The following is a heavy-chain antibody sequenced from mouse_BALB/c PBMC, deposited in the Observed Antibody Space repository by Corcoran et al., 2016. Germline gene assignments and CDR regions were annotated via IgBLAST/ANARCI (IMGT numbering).Heavy chain of an antibody. J-gene: IGHJ4*01. CDR3: AREYSNYDDY. Sequence: QVQLVQSGAEVKKPGASVKVSCKASGYTFTGYYMHWVRQAPGQGLEWMGWINRNSGGTICAQKFQGRFTMPRGTAISTAYMELIRLGSDDTAVYYCAREYSNYDDYWGQGTLVTVSS. D-gene: IGHD2-5*01. V-gene: IGHV1-64*01. CDR2: INRNSGGT. CDR1: GYTFTGYY.